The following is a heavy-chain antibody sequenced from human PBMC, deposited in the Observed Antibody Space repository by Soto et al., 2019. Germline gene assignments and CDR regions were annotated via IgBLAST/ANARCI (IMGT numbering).Heavy chain of an antibody. CDR2: ISSSSSTI. Sequence: GGSLRLSCAASGFTFSSYSMNWVRQAPGKGLEWVSYISSSSSTIYYADSVKGRFTISRDNAKNSLYLQMNSLRAADTAVYYCARVPDYWGQGTLVTVSS. J-gene: IGHJ4*02. CDR1: GFTFSSYS. CDR3: ARVPDY. V-gene: IGHV3-48*01.